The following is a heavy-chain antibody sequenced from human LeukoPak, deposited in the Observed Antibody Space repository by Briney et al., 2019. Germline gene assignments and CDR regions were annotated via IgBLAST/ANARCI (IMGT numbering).Heavy chain of an antibody. CDR3: ASRPGHRVNDAFDI. CDR1: GYTFTSYD. V-gene: IGHV1-8*03. CDR2: MNPNSGNT. D-gene: IGHD4-11*01. J-gene: IGHJ3*02. Sequence: GASVKVSCKASGYTFTSYDINWVRQATGQGLEWMGWMNPNSGNTGYAQKFQGRVTITRNTSISTAYMELSSLRSEDTAVYYCASRPGHRVNDAFDIWGQGTMVTVSS.